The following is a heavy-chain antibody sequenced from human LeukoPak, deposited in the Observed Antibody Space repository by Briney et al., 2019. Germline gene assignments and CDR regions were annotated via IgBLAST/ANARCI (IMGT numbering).Heavy chain of an antibody. CDR2: VYHTGGT. CDR3: AGPYGSGSSGWFDP. Sequence: SETLSLTCTVSGDSISSSSYYWGWIRQPPGKGLEWIGSVYHTGGTYSNPSLKSRLTISLDTSKNQFSLRLKSVTAADTAVYYCAGPYGSGSSGWFDPWGQGILVTVSS. J-gene: IGHJ5*02. V-gene: IGHV4-39*01. CDR1: GDSISSSSYY. D-gene: IGHD3-10*01.